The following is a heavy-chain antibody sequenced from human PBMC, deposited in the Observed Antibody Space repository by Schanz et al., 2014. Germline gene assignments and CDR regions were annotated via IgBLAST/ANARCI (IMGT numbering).Heavy chain of an antibody. CDR1: GLSFSSSW. V-gene: IGHV3-7*01. D-gene: IGHD6-13*01. Sequence: EVQLVESGGALVQPGGSLRLSCAASGLSFSSSWMTWVRQVSGKGLEWVASINQDGSEMQYVGSVKGRFTITRDIAKNSLSLQMNSLRAEDTAVYYCARGYSNIWSPMAYWGQGTLVAVSS. CDR3: ARGYSNIWSPMAY. CDR2: INQDGSEM. J-gene: IGHJ4*02.